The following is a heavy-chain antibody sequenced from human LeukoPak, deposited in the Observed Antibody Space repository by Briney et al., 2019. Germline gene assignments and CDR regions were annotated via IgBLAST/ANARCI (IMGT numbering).Heavy chain of an antibody. CDR2: IWYDGSNK. Sequence: GGSLRLSCAASGFTFSSYGMHWVRQAPGKGLEWVAVIWYDGSNKYYADSVKGRFTISRDNSKNTLYLQMNSLRAEDTAVYYCARDSCSSSSCYLFDYWGQGTLVTVSS. D-gene: IGHD2-2*01. CDR3: ARDSCSSSSCYLFDY. V-gene: IGHV3-33*01. J-gene: IGHJ4*02. CDR1: GFTFSSYG.